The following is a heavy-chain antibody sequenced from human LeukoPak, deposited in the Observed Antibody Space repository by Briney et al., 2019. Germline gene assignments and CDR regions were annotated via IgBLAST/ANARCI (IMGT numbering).Heavy chain of an antibody. CDR2: IDAGNGDT. Sequence: ATVKVSCKASGYTFSDYAMHWVRQAPGQRFECMGWIDAGNGDTRYSQKFQGRVTITRDTSASKAYIELRGLRSEDTAMYYCARGSTSDWPLDHWGQETLVTIFS. D-gene: IGHD2-2*01. CDR1: GYTFSDYA. CDR3: ARGSTSDWPLDH. V-gene: IGHV1-3*01. J-gene: IGHJ4*02.